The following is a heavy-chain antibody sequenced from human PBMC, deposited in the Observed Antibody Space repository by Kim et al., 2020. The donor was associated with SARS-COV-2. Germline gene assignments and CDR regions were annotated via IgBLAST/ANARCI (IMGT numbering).Heavy chain of an antibody. CDR1: GGSFSGYY. Sequence: SETLSLTCAVYGGSFSGYYWSWIRQPPGKGLEWIGEINHSGSTNYNPSLKSRVTISVDTSKNQFSLKLSSVTAADTAVYYCARFHGGLTIFRDRFDPWGQGTLVTVSS. CDR2: INHSGST. D-gene: IGHD3-9*01. CDR3: ARFHGGLTIFRDRFDP. J-gene: IGHJ5*02. V-gene: IGHV4-34*01.